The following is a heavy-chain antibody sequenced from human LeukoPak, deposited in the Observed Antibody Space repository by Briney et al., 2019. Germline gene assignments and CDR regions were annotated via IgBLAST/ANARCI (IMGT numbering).Heavy chain of an antibody. D-gene: IGHD6-19*01. CDR2: ISWDGGST. CDR1: GFTFEDYT. J-gene: IGHJ4*02. V-gene: IGHV3-43*01. CDR3: AKKGSGWYFDY. Sequence: GGSLRLSCAASGFTFEDYTMHWVRQAPGKGLEWVSLISWDGGSTYYADSVKGRFTISRDNSKNSLYLQMNSLRTEDTALYYCAKKGSGWYFDYWGQGTLVTVSS.